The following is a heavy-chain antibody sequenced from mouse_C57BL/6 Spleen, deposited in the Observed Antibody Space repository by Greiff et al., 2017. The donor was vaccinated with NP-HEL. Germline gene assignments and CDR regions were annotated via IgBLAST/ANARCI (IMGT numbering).Heavy chain of an antibody. CDR3: TGYYGSFAY. D-gene: IGHD1-1*02. CDR2: IDPETGGT. J-gene: IGHJ3*01. V-gene: IGHV1-15*01. CDR1: GYTFTDYE. Sequence: VQVVESGAELVRPGASVTLSCKASGYTFTDYEMHWVKQTPVHGLEWIGAIDPETGGTAYNQKFKGKAILTADKSSSTAYMELRSLTSEDSAVYYCTGYYGSFAYWGQGTLVTVSA.